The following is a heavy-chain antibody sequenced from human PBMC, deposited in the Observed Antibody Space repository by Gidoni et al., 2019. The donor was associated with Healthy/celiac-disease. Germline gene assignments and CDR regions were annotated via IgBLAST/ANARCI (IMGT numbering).Heavy chain of an antibody. CDR1: GFTFSSYA. CDR2: ICGRCGST. D-gene: IGHD3-10*01. J-gene: IGHJ6*02. Sequence: EVQLLESGGGLVQPGGSLRLSCAASGFTFSSYAMSWVSQAPGKGVEWVSAICGRCGSTYYADSVKRQFTISRENSKNTLYLQMNILRAEDTAVYYCAKDPTIITMVRGVIITGYYVMDVWGQGTTVTVSS. CDR3: AKDPTIITMVRGVIITGYYVMDV. V-gene: IGHV3-23*01.